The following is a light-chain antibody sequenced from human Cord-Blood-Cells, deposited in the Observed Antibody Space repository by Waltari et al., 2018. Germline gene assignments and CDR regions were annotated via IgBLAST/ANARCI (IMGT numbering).Light chain of an antibody. CDR1: SLRSYY. V-gene: IGLV3-19*01. J-gene: IGLJ3*02. CDR2: GKN. Sequence: SSELTQDPAVSVALGQTVRITCQGDSLRSYYASWYQPKPGQAPVLVIYGKNNRPSGIPDRFSGSTSGNTASLTSTGAQAEDEADFYCNARGSSGNHRVFGGVPKLTVL. CDR3: NARGSSGNHRV.